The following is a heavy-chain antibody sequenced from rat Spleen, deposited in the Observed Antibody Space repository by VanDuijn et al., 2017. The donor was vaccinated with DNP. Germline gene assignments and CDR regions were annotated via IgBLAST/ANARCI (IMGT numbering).Heavy chain of an antibody. Sequence: QVQLKESGPGLVQPSQTLSLTCTVSGFSLTSYGVSWVRQPPGKGLEWIAAISSGGSTYYNPALTSRLSISRDTSRSQVFLKMNSLQTEDTAIFFCTRDVPNYLDYWVQGVMVTVSS. CDR1: GFSLTSYG. CDR3: TRDVPNYLDY. CDR2: ISSGGST. V-gene: IGHV2S12*01. J-gene: IGHJ2*01.